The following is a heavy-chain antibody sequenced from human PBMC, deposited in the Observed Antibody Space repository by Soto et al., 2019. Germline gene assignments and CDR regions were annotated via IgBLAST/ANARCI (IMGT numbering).Heavy chain of an antibody. D-gene: IGHD3-3*01. J-gene: IGHJ6*02. Sequence: GGSLRLSCSASGFTFSSYAMHWVRQARGKGLEYVSAISSNGGSTYYADSVKGRFTISRDNSKNTLYLQMSSLRAEDTAVYYCVRYDFWSGYYMYYYGMDVWGQGTTVTVSS. CDR2: ISSNGGST. CDR3: VRYDFWSGYYMYYYGMDV. CDR1: GFTFSSYA. V-gene: IGHV3-64D*06.